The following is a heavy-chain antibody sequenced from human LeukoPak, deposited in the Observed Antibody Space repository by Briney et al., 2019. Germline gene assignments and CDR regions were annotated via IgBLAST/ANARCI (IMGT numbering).Heavy chain of an antibody. Sequence: GGSLRLSCAASGFTFTSYWMSWVRQAPGKGLEWVANIKQDGSEKYYVDSVKGRFTISRDNAKNSLYLQMNSLRAEDTAVYYCARYSGSYEVNYYYYYGMDVWGQGTTVTVSS. D-gene: IGHD1-26*01. CDR2: IKQDGSEK. CDR3: ARYSGSYEVNYYYYYGMDV. V-gene: IGHV3-7*03. CDR1: GFTFTSYW. J-gene: IGHJ6*02.